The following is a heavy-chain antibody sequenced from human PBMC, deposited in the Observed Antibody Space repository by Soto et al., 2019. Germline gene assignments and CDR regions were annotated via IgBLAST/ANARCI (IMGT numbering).Heavy chain of an antibody. J-gene: IGHJ3*02. CDR3: ARVVIMSGTYDAFDI. V-gene: IGHV3-53*01. D-gene: IGHD2-8*01. CDR1: GFTVGSNY. Sequence: EVQLVESGGGLIQPGGSLRLSCVASGFTVGSNYMSWVRQAPGTGLEWVSILYSAGNTYYVDSVKGRFTISRDNSKNTVYLQMNSLRTEDTAVYYCARVVIMSGTYDAFDIWGQGTVVSVSS. CDR2: LYSAGNT.